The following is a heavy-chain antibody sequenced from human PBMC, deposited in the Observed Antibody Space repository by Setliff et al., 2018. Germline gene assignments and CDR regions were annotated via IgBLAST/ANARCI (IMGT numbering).Heavy chain of an antibody. D-gene: IGHD2-21*02. V-gene: IGHV1-2*02. CDR3: ARVRPCGVDCSTGVGGPYYFDH. CDR1: GNRFTDYN. CDR2: INPNSGDT. J-gene: IGHJ4*02. Sequence: ASVKVSCKASGNRFTDYNLHWVRQAPGQGLEWMGWINPNSGDTHSAQKFQGRATMTTDTSTTTAYMELRSLTSDDTAVYYCARVRPCGVDCSTGVGGPYYFDHWGQGTLVTVSS.